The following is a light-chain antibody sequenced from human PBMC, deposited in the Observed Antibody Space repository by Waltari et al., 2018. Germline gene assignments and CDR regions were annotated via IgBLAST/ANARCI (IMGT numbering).Light chain of an antibody. Sequence: QQKSGQAPVVVIRRNTGRPSGIPERFSASDSGTTCTLVISGVEAEDEADYYCQSADDSGNHVLFGGGTKLTVL. V-gene: IGLV3-25*03. CDR2: RNT. CDR3: QSADDSGNHVL. J-gene: IGLJ2*01.